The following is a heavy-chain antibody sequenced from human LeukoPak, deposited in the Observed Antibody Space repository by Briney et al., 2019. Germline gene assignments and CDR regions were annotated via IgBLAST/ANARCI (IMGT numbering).Heavy chain of an antibody. CDR2: IYYSGTT. V-gene: IGHV4-39*07. J-gene: IGHJ4*02. CDR3: ARLITSVGFDY. Sequence: SETLSLTCTVSGGSISSSPYYWGWIRQPPGKGLEWIGSIYYSGTTHYSPSLESRVTISVDTSKNQFSLKLASVTAADTAVYYCARLITSVGFDYWGQGTLVTVSS. CDR1: GGSISSSPYY. D-gene: IGHD3-22*01.